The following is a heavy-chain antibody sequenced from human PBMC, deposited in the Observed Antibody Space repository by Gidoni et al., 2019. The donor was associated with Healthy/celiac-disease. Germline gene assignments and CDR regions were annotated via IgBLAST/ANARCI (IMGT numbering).Heavy chain of an antibody. CDR2: IWDDGSNK. Sequence: QVQLVESGGGVVQPGRSLRLSCAASGFTFSRSGMHWVRQAPVKGLEWGAVIWDDGSNKYYADSVKGRFTISRDNSKNTLYLQMNSLRAEDTAVYYCARALGYCSSTSCYSYYYYGMDVWGQGTTVTVSS. D-gene: IGHD2-2*01. CDR3: ARALGYCSSTSCYSYYYYGMDV. CDR1: GFTFSRSG. V-gene: IGHV3-33*01. J-gene: IGHJ6*02.